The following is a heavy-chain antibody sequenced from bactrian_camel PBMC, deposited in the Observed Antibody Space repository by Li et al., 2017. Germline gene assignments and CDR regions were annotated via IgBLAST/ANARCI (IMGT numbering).Heavy chain of an antibody. CDR3: AADLYYSGYDCVSGPVEYEF. J-gene: IGHJ4*01. D-gene: IGHD4*01. CDR2: IESDGST. CDR1: GDTIGRYC. Sequence: HVQLVESGGASVQAGGSLRLSCVASGDTIGRYCMGWFRQIPDKEREGVAGIESDGSTSYADSVKGRFTVSQDSAKNILYLQMNSLKPEDTAMYYCAADLYYSGYDCVSGPVEYEFWGQGTQVTVS. V-gene: IGHV3S55*01.